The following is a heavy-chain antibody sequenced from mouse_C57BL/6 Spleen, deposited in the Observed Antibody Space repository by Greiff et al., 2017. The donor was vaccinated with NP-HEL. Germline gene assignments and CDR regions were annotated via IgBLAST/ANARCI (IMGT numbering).Heavy chain of an antibody. CDR2: INPNNGGT. V-gene: IGHV1-26*01. CDR3: ARSGGWLLYY. Sequence: EVQLQQSGPELVKPGASVKISCKASGYTFTDYYMNWVKQSHGKSLEWIGDINPNNGGTSYNQKFKGKATLTVDKSSSTAYMELRSLTSEDSAVYYCARSGGWLLYYWGQGTTLTVSS. CDR1: GYTFTDYY. J-gene: IGHJ2*01. D-gene: IGHD2-3*01.